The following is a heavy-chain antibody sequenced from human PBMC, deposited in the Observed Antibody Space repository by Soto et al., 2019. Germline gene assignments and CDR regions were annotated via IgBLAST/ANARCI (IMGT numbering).Heavy chain of an antibody. CDR1: GFTFRTYA. Sequence: QVKLVESGGGVVQPGRSLRLSCGASGFTFRTYAMHWVRQAPGKGLEWVASIWYDGSNIYYGDSVKGRFTISRDNSKNTLYLYMNNLRAEDSAVYYCARDSIVLSPFGEPSPPQSTLDYWGQGTLVTVSS. CDR2: IWYDGSNI. CDR3: ARDSIVLSPFGEPSPPQSTLDY. J-gene: IGHJ4*02. D-gene: IGHD3-10*01. V-gene: IGHV3-33*01.